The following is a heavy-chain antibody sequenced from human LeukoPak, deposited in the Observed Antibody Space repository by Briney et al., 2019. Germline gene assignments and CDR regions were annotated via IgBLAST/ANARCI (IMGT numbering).Heavy chain of an antibody. V-gene: IGHV3-13*01. CDR1: GFTFSSFD. Sequence: PGGSLRLSCAASGFTFSSFDMHWVRQPPGQGPEWVSTIGTASDTYYPGSVEGRFTLSRDNAKNSLYLQMNSLTAGDTAVYYCAKGVVATTNAAYYGMDVWGQGTTVTVSS. J-gene: IGHJ6*02. CDR3: AKGVVATTNAAYYGMDV. CDR2: IGTASDT. D-gene: IGHD2-15*01.